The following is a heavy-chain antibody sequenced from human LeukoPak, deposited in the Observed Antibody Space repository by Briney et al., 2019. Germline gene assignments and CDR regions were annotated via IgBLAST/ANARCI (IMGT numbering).Heavy chain of an antibody. CDR1: GGSMSSSSYY. CDR2: IYYSGST. D-gene: IGHD2-21*02. Sequence: SETLSLTCTVSGGSMSSSSYYWGWIRQPPGKGLEWIGSIYYSGSTYYNPSLKSRVTISIDTSKNQFSLKLSSVTAADTAVYYCAREAYCGGDCYSGDYWGQGTLVTVPS. V-gene: IGHV4-39*02. J-gene: IGHJ4*02. CDR3: AREAYCGGDCYSGDY.